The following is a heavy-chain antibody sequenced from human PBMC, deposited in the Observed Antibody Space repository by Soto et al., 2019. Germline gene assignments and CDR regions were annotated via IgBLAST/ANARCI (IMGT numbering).Heavy chain of an antibody. CDR2: ISASGGSP. Sequence: PGGSLRLSCVASGFTFSTYTMSWVRQAPGKGLEWVSVISASGGSPSYADSVQGRFSISRDNAKNTLYLQMNSLRGEDTAMYYCAKARCITTNCYVPHYWGQGTMVTVSS. D-gene: IGHD3-10*01. CDR1: GFTFSTYT. J-gene: IGHJ4*02. CDR3: AKARCITTNCYVPHY. V-gene: IGHV3-23*01.